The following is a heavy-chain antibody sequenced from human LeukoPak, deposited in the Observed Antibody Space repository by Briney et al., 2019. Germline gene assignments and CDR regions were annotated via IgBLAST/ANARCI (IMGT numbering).Heavy chain of an antibody. CDR2: IWYDGSNK. CDR1: GFTFDDYA. V-gene: IGHV3-33*08. J-gene: IGHJ4*02. CDR3: ASRRGGIVGDY. Sequence: GGSLRLSCAASGFTFDDYAMHWVRQAPGKGLEWVALIWYDGSNKYYADSVKGRFTISRDNSKNTVYLQMNSLRAEDTAVYYCASRRGGIVGDYWGQGTLVTVSS. D-gene: IGHD2-15*01.